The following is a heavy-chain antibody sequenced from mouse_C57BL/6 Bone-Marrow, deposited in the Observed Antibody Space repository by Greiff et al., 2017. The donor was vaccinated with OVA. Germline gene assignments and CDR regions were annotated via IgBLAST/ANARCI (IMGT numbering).Heavy chain of an antibody. CDR3: ARQRYYYGSSHPYFDY. J-gene: IGHJ2*01. CDR1: GFTFSSYG. Sequence: EVKLVESGGDLVKPGGSLKLSCAASGFTFSSYGMSWVRQTPDKRLEWVATISSGGSYTYYPASVKGRFTISRDNAKNTLYLQMSSLKSEDTAMYYCARQRYYYGSSHPYFDYWGQGTTLTVSS. V-gene: IGHV5-6*01. D-gene: IGHD1-1*01. CDR2: ISSGGSYT.